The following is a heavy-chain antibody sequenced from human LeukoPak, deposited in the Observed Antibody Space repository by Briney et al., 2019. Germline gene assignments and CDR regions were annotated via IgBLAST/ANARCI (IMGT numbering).Heavy chain of an antibody. D-gene: IGHD6-19*01. CDR3: ARGPYRSGWVFIDY. Sequence: SETLSLTCTVSGGSISSYYWSWIRQPPGKGLEWIGNIYDRGSTKYNPSLKSRVTISVDTSKNQFSLRLSSVTAADTAVYYCARGPYRSGWVFIDYWGQGTLVTVSS. J-gene: IGHJ4*02. CDR1: GGSISSYY. V-gene: IGHV4-59*01. CDR2: IYDRGST.